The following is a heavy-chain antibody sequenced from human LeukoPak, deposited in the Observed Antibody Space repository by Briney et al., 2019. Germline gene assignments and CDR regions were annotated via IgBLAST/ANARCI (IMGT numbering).Heavy chain of an antibody. CDR3: ARSELDCSSTSCYIWSYDY. J-gene: IGHJ4*02. V-gene: IGHV1-2*02. CDR2: INPNSGGT. D-gene: IGHD2-2*02. Sequence: ASVKVSCKASGYTFTGYYMHWVRQAPGQGLEWVGWINPNSGGTNYAQKFQGRVTMTRDTSISTAYMELSRLRSDDTAVYYCARSELDCSSTSCYIWSYDYWGQGTLVTVSS. CDR1: GYTFTGYY.